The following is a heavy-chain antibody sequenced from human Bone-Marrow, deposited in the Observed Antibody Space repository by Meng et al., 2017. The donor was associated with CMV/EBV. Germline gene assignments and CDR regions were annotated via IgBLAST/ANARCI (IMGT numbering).Heavy chain of an antibody. CDR1: GFTFSSYG. CDR2: IWYDGSQK. D-gene: IGHD4-23*01. V-gene: IGHV3-33*06. CDR3: AKDTETVVTFDAFDI. Sequence: GESLKISCAASGFTFSSYGMHWVRQAPGKGLEWVAVIWYDGSQKYYTDSVKGRFTISRDNSKNTLYLQMNSLRAEDTAVYYCAKDTETVVTFDAFDIWGQGTMVTVSS. J-gene: IGHJ3*02.